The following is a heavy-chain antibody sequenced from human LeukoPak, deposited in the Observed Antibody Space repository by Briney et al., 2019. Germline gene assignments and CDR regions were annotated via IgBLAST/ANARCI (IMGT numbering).Heavy chain of an antibody. Sequence: GGSLRLSCAASGFTFSSYGMHWVRQAPGKGLEWVSAISGSGGSTYHADSVKGRFTISRDNSKNTLYLQMNSLRAEDTAVYYCAKRDTAVATIDYWGQGTLVTVSS. CDR1: GFTFSSYG. CDR3: AKRDTAVATIDY. V-gene: IGHV3-23*01. J-gene: IGHJ4*02. CDR2: ISGSGGST. D-gene: IGHD5-12*01.